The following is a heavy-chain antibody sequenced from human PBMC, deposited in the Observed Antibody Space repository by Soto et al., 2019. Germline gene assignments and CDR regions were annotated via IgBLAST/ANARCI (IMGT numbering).Heavy chain of an antibody. CDR1: GYTFTSSY. CDR2: INPTGGSS. Sequence: QVQLVQSGAEVKKPGASVKVSCKASGYTFTSSYIHWVRQAPGQGLEWMGIINPTGGSSSYAQKFQGRFTMTRDTSTSTVYMELSSLRSEDTAVYYCARPYSSSSGFDYWGQGTLVTVSS. J-gene: IGHJ4*02. D-gene: IGHD6-6*01. V-gene: IGHV1-46*01. CDR3: ARPYSSSSGFDY.